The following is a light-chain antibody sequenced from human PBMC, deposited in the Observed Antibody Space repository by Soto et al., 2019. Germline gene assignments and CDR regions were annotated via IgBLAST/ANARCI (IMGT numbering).Light chain of an antibody. CDR1: TSDVGSYNL. CDR2: EGS. Sequence: QSALTQPASVSGSPGQSITISCTGTTSDVGSYNLVSWYQQHPGKAPKLMIYEGSERPSGVSNRFSGSKSGNTASLTISGLQAEDEDDYYCCSYGGISTPYVFGTGTKVTVL. CDR3: CSYGGISTPYV. J-gene: IGLJ1*01. V-gene: IGLV2-23*01.